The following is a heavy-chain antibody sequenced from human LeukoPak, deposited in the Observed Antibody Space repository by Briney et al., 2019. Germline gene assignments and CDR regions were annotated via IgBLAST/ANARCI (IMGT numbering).Heavy chain of an antibody. CDR3: VRDWAPASMQAAPFDC. V-gene: IGHV3-30*02. Sequence: GGSLRLSCAASGFTFSSYGMHWVRQAPGKGLEWVTFIRFDGSYKYYADSVKGRFTISRDNAKNTLYLQMNSLRLEDTAVYYCVRDWAPASMQAAPFDCWGQGTLVTVSS. J-gene: IGHJ4*02. D-gene: IGHD2/OR15-2a*01. CDR2: IRFDGSYK. CDR1: GFTFSSYG.